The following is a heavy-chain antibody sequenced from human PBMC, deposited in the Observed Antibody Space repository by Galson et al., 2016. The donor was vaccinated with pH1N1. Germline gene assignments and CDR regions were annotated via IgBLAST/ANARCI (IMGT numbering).Heavy chain of an antibody. J-gene: IGHJ4*02. CDR2: IFPSSGVT. Sequence: TLSLTCTVSGESINSGNFYWSWIRRPPGKGLEWIAYIFPSSGVTDYNPSLKSRVTISVDTSKNQFSLTLTSVTAADTALYYCARTFRGYTYGRFDSWGQGTLVTVSS. D-gene: IGHD5-18*01. CDR3: ARTFRGYTYGRFDS. V-gene: IGHV4-61*09. CDR1: GESINSGNFY.